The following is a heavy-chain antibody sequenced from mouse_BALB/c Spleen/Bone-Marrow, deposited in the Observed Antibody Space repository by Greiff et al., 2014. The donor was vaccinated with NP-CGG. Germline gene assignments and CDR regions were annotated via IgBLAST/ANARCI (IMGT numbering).Heavy chain of an antibody. V-gene: IGHV1-82*01. Sequence: QVQLQQSGPVLVKSGASVKISCKASGYVFSSSWMNWVKQRPGQGLEWIGRIYPGDGDTNYNGKFKGKATLTADKSSSTAYMQLSSLTSVDSAVYFCARTYGSSFFAYWGQGTLVTVSA. D-gene: IGHD1-1*01. CDR2: IYPGDGDT. CDR3: ARTYGSSFFAY. CDR1: GYVFSSSW. J-gene: IGHJ3*01.